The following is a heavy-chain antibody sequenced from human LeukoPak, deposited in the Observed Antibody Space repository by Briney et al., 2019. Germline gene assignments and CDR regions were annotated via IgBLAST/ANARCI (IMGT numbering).Heavy chain of an antibody. D-gene: IGHD2-21*01. CDR3: ARDPLGDSTYYFDY. CDR2: ISYDGSNK. Sequence: GGSLRLSCAASGFTFSSYGMHWVRQAPGEGLEWVAVISYDGSNKYYADSVKGRFTISRDNSKNTLYLQMNSLRAEDTAVYYCARDPLGDSTYYFDYWGQGTLVTVSS. CDR1: GFTFSSYG. V-gene: IGHV3-30*03. J-gene: IGHJ4*02.